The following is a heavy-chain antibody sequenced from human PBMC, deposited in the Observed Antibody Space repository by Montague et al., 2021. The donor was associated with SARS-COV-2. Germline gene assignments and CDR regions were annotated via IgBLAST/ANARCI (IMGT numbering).Heavy chain of an antibody. CDR2: LMYNKGT. Sequence: SETLSLTCTVYRVSVSHYNRGWIGWPPGKRPVTVGDLMYNKGTNFNSSLKSRVAISVDTSKNQFSLRLTSVTAADTAFYYCVRHPHYDGLNGPPDFWDQGTLVTVSS. CDR1: RVSVSHYN. CDR3: VRHPHYDGLNGPPDF. J-gene: IGHJ4*02. V-gene: IGHV4-59*08. D-gene: IGHD3-9*01.